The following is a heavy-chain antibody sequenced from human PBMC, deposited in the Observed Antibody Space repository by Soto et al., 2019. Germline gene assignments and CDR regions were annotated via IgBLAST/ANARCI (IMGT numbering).Heavy chain of an antibody. CDR2: INSDGSST. Sequence: GGSLRLSCAASGFTFSSYWMHWVRQAPGKGLVWVSRINSDGSSTSYADSVKGRFTISRDNAKNTLYLQMNSLRAEDTAVYYCLTVMITFGGVIVPASFDYWGQGTLVTVSS. J-gene: IGHJ4*02. V-gene: IGHV3-74*01. CDR3: LTVMITFGGVIVPASFDY. D-gene: IGHD3-16*02. CDR1: GFTFSSYW.